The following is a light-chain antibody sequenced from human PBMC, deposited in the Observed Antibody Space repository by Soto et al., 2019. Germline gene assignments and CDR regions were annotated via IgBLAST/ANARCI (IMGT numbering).Light chain of an antibody. Sequence: IQMTQSPSSLSASVGDRVTITCRASQGISSYLAWYQQKPGKAPKLLIYAASTLQSGVPSRFSGSGSGTDFTLTISCLQSEDFATYYCQQSYSYPQTFGHGTKVDIK. CDR1: QGISSY. CDR3: QQSYSYPQT. CDR2: AAS. V-gene: IGKV1-8*01. J-gene: IGKJ1*01.